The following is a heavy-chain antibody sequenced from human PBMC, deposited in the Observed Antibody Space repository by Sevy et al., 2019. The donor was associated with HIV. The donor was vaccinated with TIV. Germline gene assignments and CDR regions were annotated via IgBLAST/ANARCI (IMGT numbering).Heavy chain of an antibody. V-gene: IGHV3-53*01. D-gene: IGHD3-22*01. J-gene: IGHJ4*01. CDR3: GGWLDGGGAVDY. CDR1: GFIVSSNY. Sequence: GGSLRLSCVVSGFIVSSNYMTWVRQAPGKGLEWVSVIYSAGTTYYRDFVKGRFTISRDNSISTRYLQMNSLSAEDTGVYYCGGWLDGGGAVDYWGQGAPGTFSS. CDR2: IYSAGTT.